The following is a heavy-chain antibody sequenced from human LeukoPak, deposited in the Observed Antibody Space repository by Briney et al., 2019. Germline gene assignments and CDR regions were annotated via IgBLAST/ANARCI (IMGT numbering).Heavy chain of an antibody. D-gene: IGHD5-12*01. J-gene: IGHJ4*02. CDR2: MNPNSGNT. CDR1: GYTFTSYD. V-gene: IGHV1-8*01. Sequence: GAPLKVSSKASGYTFTSYDINWGRHATGQRLEWRRWMNPNSGNTGSAQKFHGRVTMTRNTPISTAYMELSSLRSEGTAVYYWARGGLVATIYGGIDYWGQGTLVTVSS. CDR3: ARGGLVATIYGGIDY.